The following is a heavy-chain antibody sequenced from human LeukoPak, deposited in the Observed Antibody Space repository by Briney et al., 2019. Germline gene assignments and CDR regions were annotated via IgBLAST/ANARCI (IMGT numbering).Heavy chain of an antibody. CDR3: ARVIDRDGMDV. CDR1: GYTFTSYG. CDR2: ISAYNGNT. V-gene: IGHV1-18*01. J-gene: IGHJ6*02. Sequence: ASVKVSCKASGYTFTSYGISWVRQAPGQGLEWMGWISAYNGNTNYAQKLQGRVTMTTDTSTSTVYMELSSLRSEDTAVYYCARVIDRDGMDVWGQGTTVTASS.